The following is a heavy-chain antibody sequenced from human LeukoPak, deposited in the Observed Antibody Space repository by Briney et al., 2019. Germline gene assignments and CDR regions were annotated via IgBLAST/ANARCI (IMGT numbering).Heavy chain of an antibody. V-gene: IGHV4-59*12. Sequence: MASETLSLTCTVSGGSISSYYWSWIRQPPGKGLEWIGYIYYSGSTNYDPSLKSRVTISVDTSKNQFSLKLSSVTAADTAVYYCARPTENYYDSSGYSSYYFDYWGQGTLVTVSS. J-gene: IGHJ4*02. CDR2: IYYSGST. CDR3: ARPTENYYDSSGYSSYYFDY. CDR1: GGSISSYY. D-gene: IGHD3-22*01.